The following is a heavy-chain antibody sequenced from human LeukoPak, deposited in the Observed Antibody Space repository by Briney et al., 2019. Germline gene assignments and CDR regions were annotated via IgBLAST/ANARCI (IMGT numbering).Heavy chain of an antibody. D-gene: IGHD3-3*01. Sequence: PSETLSLTCTVSGGSISSSSCYWGWIRQPPGKGLEWIGEINHSGSTNYNPSLKSRVTISVDKSKNQFSLKLSSVTAADTAVYYCARDMREWADSYYGMDVWGQGTTVTVSS. CDR2: INHSGST. V-gene: IGHV4-39*07. J-gene: IGHJ6*02. CDR3: ARDMREWADSYYGMDV. CDR1: GGSISSSSCY.